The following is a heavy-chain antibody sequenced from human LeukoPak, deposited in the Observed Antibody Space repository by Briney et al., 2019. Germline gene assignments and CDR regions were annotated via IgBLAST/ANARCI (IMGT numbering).Heavy chain of an antibody. J-gene: IGHJ6*02. CDR2: IWDDGNNK. V-gene: IGHV3-33*01. CDR1: GFSFSNHG. CDR3: TRDGRVAYEMDV. D-gene: IGHD2-15*01. Sequence: GGSLRLSCAASGFSFSNHGMHWVRQAPGKRLEWVAVIWDDGNNKRYANSVNGRFTISRDNSENTLYLQMNGLTAEDTAMYYCTRDGRVAYEMDVWGQGTTVTVSS.